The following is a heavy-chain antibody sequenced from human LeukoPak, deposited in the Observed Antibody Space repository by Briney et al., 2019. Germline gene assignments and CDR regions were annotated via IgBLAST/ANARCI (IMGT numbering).Heavy chain of an antibody. CDR1: GLTFGDYA. D-gene: IGHD3-16*01. CDR3: TKWGGSADDY. V-gene: IGHV3-49*03. CDR2: IRSKVYGGTT. J-gene: IGHJ4*02. Sequence: GGSLRLSCTGSGLTFGDYAMTWFRQAPGKGLEWVSFIRSKVYGGTTEYAASVKGRFTISRDDSKNIAYLEMNSLKTEDTAVYYCTKWGGSADDYWGQGTLVTVSS.